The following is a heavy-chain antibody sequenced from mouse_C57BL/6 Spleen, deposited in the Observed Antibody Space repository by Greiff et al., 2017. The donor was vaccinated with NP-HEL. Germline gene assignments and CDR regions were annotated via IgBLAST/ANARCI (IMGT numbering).Heavy chain of an antibody. V-gene: IGHV1-50*01. CDR3: ARGYDGYWYFDV. J-gene: IGHJ1*03. Sequence: QVQLQQPGAELVKPGASVKLSCKASGYTFTSYWMQWVKQRPGQGLEWIGEIDPSDSYTNYNQNFKGKATLTVDTSTSTAYMQLSSLTSEDTAVYYCARGYDGYWYFDVWGTGTTVTVSS. CDR1: GYTFTSYW. D-gene: IGHD2-12*01. CDR2: IDPSDSYT.